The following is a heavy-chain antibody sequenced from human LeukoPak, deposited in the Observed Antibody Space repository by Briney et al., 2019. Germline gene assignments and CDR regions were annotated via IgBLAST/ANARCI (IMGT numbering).Heavy chain of an antibody. CDR2: TDWKGGST. CDR1: GFTFDDYG. Sequence: GGSLRLSCAASGFTFDDYGMSWVRQAPGKGLEWVSGTDWKGGSTAYGDSVKGRFTISRDNAKNSLYLQMNSLRAEDTALYYCARYSSSWETYYFDNLGQGTLVTVSS. J-gene: IGHJ4*02. CDR3: ARYSSSWETYYFDN. V-gene: IGHV3-20*04. D-gene: IGHD6-13*01.